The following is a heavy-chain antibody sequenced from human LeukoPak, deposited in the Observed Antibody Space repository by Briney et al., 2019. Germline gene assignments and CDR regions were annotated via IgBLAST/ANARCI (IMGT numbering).Heavy chain of an antibody. V-gene: IGHV3-30*18. CDR2: ISYDGSNK. CDR1: GFTFSSYG. D-gene: IGHD2-8*02. Sequence: GRSLRLSCAASGFTFSSYGMHWVRQAPGKGLEWVAVISYDGSNKYYADSVKGRFTISRDNSKNTLHLQMNSLRAEDTAVYYCAKDQDPGYFDYWGQGTLVTVSS. J-gene: IGHJ4*02. CDR3: AKDQDPGYFDY.